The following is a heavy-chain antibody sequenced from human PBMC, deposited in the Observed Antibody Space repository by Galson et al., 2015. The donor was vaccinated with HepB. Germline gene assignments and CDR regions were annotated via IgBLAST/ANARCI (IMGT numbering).Heavy chain of an antibody. J-gene: IGHJ4*02. V-gene: IGHV3-49*03. D-gene: IGHD2-15*01. CDR2: IRHKGYGGTA. CDR1: GFTFGDYA. Sequence: SLRLSCATSGFTFGDYAMSWFRRAPGKGLEWVGFIRHKGYGGTAEYAASVKARFSISRDDSESIAYLQMDSLKTDDTAVYYCTRESGGGSDYWGQGTLVTVSS. CDR3: TRESGGGSDY.